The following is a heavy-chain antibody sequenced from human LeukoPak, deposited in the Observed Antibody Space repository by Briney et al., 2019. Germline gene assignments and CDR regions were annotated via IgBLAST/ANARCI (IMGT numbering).Heavy chain of an antibody. D-gene: IGHD6-19*01. CDR1: GFTFSSYA. V-gene: IGHV3-23*01. J-gene: IGHJ5*01. Sequence: GGSLRLSCAASGFTFSSYAMSWVRQAPGKGLEWVSTINDSGGSTYYADSVKGRFTISRDNSKNTLYLQIHSLRAEDTALYYCAKAAVAGYSWFDSWGQGTLVTVSS. CDR2: INDSGGST. CDR3: AKAAVAGYSWFDS.